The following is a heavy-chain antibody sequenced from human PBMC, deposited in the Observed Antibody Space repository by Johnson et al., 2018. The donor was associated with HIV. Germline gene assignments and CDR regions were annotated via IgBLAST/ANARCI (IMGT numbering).Heavy chain of an antibody. Sequence: MLLVESGGGVVRPGGSLRLSCAASGFTFDDYGMSWVRQAPGKGLEWVSGINWNGGSTGYADSVKGRFTISRDNAKNSLYLQMNSLRAEDTAVYYCARDQRRSSWYTEGEKVGNAFDIWGQGTMVTVSS. CDR2: INWNGGST. J-gene: IGHJ3*02. D-gene: IGHD6-13*01. CDR3: ARDQRRSSWYTEGEKVGNAFDI. CDR1: GFTFDDYG. V-gene: IGHV3-20*04.